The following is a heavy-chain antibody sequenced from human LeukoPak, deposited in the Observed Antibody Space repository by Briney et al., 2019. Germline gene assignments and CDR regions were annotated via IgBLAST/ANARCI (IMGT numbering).Heavy chain of an antibody. D-gene: IGHD2-21*02. CDR3: STHYSPAYWGGDCSRFDS. V-gene: IGHV4-39*01. CDR2: IYYSGST. CDR1: GGSISNSGYY. Sequence: SETLPLTCTVSGGSISNSGYYCAWIRQPPGKGLEWIGSIYYSGSTYYNASLKSRVTISADTSKNQFSLKLHSVTAADTAVYFCSTHYSPAYWGGDCSRFDSWGQGTLVTVSS. J-gene: IGHJ4*02.